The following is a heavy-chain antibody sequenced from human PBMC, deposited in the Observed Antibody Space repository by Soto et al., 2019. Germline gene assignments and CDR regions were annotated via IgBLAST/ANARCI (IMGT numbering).Heavy chain of an antibody. V-gene: IGHV1-69*08. CDR1: GGSFNSFH. J-gene: IGHJ4*02. D-gene: IGHD3-3*01. Sequence: QVQLVQFGAEVKRPGSSVKVSCKSSGGSFNSFHFNWVRQAPGQGLEWMGRIIPMLDRTQYAQMFQGRVTITADKSTSTAYMEMSGLESVDTAVYYCARGTVTLFGVVTPPDYWGQGTLVTVSS. CDR3: ARGTVTLFGVVTPPDY. CDR2: IIPMLDRT.